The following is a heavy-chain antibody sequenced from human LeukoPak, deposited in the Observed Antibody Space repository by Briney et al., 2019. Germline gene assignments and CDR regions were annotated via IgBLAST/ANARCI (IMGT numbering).Heavy chain of an antibody. D-gene: IGHD2-2*01. CDR1: GGSFSDYC. J-gene: IGHJ5*02. V-gene: IGHV4-34*01. CDR3: ASNVVVTGTGWFDP. Sequence: SETLSLTCAVYGGSFSDYCWSWIRQPPGKGLEWIGEINHSGSTNYDPSLKSRVTISVDTSKNQFSLKLSSVTAADTAVYYCASNVVVTGTGWFDPWGQGTLVTVSS. CDR2: INHSGST.